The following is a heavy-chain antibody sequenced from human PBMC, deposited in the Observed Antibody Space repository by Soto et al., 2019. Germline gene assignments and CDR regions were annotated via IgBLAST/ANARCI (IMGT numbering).Heavy chain of an antibody. CDR2: ISYDGSNK. CDR3: ASLRELHLLDY. J-gene: IGHJ4*02. D-gene: IGHD1-7*01. CDR1: GFTFSSYA. V-gene: IGHV3-30-3*01. Sequence: GGSLRLSCAASGFTFSSYAMHWVRQAPGKGLEWVAVISYDGSNKYYADSVKGRFTISRDNSKNTLYLQMNSLRAEDTAVYYCASLRELHLLDYWGQGTLVTVSS.